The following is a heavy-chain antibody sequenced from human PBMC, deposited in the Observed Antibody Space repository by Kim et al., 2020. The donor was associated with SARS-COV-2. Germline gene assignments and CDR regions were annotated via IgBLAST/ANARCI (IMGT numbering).Heavy chain of an antibody. J-gene: IGHJ3*02. Sequence: ASVKVSCKASGYTFTSYGISWVRQAPGQGLEWMGWISGYNGNTKYAKKLQGRVTMTTDTSTSTVYRELGSLRSDDTAGYYCARDWGRDDIWGQGTTVPSL. CDR3: ARDWGRDDI. D-gene: IGHD3-16*01. V-gene: IGHV1-18*01. CDR1: GYTFTSYG. CDR2: ISGYNGNT.